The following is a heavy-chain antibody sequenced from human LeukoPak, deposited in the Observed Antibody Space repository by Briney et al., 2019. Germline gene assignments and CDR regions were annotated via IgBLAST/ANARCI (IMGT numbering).Heavy chain of an antibody. J-gene: IGHJ6*02. V-gene: IGHV3-20*01. D-gene: IGHD2-15*01. CDR3: ARDPTLGHCSGGSCYPIPYGMDV. Sequence: AGGSLRLSCAASGFTFDDYGMSWVRQAPGKGLEWVSGINWNGGSTGYADSVKGRFTISRDNAKNSLYLQMNSLRAEDTALYHCARDPTLGHCSGGSCYPIPYGMDVWGQGTTVTVSS. CDR1: GFTFDDYG. CDR2: INWNGGST.